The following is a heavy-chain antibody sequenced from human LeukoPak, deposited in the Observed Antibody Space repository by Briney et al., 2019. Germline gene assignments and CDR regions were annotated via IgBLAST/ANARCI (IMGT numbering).Heavy chain of an antibody. Sequence: GGSLRLSCAASGFTFSSYSMNWVRQAPGKGLEWVSSISSSSSYIYYADSVKGRFTISRDNAKNSLYLQMNSLRAEDTAVYYCARNGEDTHAVAGPNWFDPWGQGTLVTVSS. D-gene: IGHD6-19*01. CDR3: ARNGEDTHAVAGPNWFDP. CDR1: GFTFSSYS. CDR2: ISSSSSYI. V-gene: IGHV3-21*01. J-gene: IGHJ5*02.